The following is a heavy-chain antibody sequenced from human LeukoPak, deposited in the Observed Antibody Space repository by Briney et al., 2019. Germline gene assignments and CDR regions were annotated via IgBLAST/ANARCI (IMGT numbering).Heavy chain of an antibody. CDR2: ISDSGGST. J-gene: IGHJ5*02. Sequence: GGSLRLSCAASGFTFRSSDMTWLRQAPGKGLEWVSTISDSGGSTFYADSVKGRFTISRDNSKNTLYLQMNDLRAEDTAVYYCAKRVLVGSVKWFDPWGQGTLVTVSS. V-gene: IGHV3-23*01. CDR1: GFTFRSSD. CDR3: AKRVLVGSVKWFDP. D-gene: IGHD1-26*01.